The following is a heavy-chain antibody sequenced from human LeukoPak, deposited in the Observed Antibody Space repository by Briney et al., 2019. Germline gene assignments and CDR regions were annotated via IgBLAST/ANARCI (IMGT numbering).Heavy chain of an antibody. CDR3: AELGITMIGGV. CDR2: ISGSGVYT. J-gene: IGHJ6*04. D-gene: IGHD3-10*02. V-gene: IGHV3-23*01. CDR1: GFTFDSYG. Sequence: GGTLRLSCAASGFTFDSYGMNWVRQAPGKGLEWVSGISGSGVYTYYADSVKGRFTISRDNSRNTLYLVMNSLRVDDTAVYYCAELGITMIGGVWGKGTTVTISS.